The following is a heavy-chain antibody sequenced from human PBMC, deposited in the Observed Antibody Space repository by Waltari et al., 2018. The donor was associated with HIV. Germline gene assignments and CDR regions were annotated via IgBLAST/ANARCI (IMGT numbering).Heavy chain of an antibody. CDR3: ARELRFDIVFDY. CDR1: KYTFARYG. CDR2: INTGDGST. J-gene: IGHJ4*02. Sequence: QVQLVQSGAEMRKPGASVKVSCTASKYTFARYGIHWLRQAPGPRLEWMGWINTGDGSTKYSQKFQGRVTITRDTSASTAYMQLSSLRSEDTAIYYCARELRFDIVFDYWGQGTLVTVSS. D-gene: IGHD5-12*01. V-gene: IGHV1-3*04.